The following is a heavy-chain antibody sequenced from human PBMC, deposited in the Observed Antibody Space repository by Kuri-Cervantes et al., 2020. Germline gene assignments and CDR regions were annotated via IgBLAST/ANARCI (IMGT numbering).Heavy chain of an antibody. Sequence: ASVKVPCKASGYTFTTNGISWVRQAPGQGLEWMVWNSAYNVDTNYAQKLQGRVTMTTDTCSSTAYMELRSLRSNDTAVYYCARVRLSPLDYWGQGTLVTVSS. V-gene: IGHV1-18*01. CDR2: NSAYNVDT. CDR1: GYTFTTNG. CDR3: ARVRLSPLDY. D-gene: IGHD2-8*01. J-gene: IGHJ4*02.